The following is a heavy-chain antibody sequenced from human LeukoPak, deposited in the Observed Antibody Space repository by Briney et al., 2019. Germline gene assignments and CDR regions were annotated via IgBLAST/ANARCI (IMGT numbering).Heavy chain of an antibody. D-gene: IGHD3-22*01. CDR1: GGTFSSYT. J-gene: IGHJ4*02. CDR3: ARDSCYDSSGLFDY. Sequence: GASVKVSCKASGGTFSSYTISWVRQAPGQGLEWMGRIIPILGIANYAQKFQGRVTITADKSTSTAYMELSSLRSEDTAVYYCARDSCYDSSGLFDYWGQGTLVTVSS. V-gene: IGHV1-69*04. CDR2: IIPILGIA.